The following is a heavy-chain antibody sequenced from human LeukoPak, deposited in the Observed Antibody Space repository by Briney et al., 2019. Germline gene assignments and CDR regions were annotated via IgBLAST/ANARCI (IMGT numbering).Heavy chain of an antibody. J-gene: IGHJ4*02. CDR2: IFHNGNT. CDR3: ARIEDVTRGYNHAYYFDY. CDR1: GYSISSDYY. Sequence: PSETLSLTCTVSGYSISSDYYWGWIRQPPGKGLEWIGNIFHNGNTYYNPSLKSRVTMSIDTSKKQLSLKLKTATAADTAVYYCARIEDVTRGYNHAYYFDYWGQGTLVTVSS. V-gene: IGHV4-38-2*02. D-gene: IGHD5-18*01.